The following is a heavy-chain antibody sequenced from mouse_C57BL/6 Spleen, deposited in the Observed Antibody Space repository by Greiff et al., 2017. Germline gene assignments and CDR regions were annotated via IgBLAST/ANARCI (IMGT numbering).Heavy chain of an antibody. V-gene: IGHV1-80*01. CDR1: GYAFSSYW. J-gene: IGHJ2*01. CDR2: IYPGDGDT. Sequence: VHLVESGAELVKPGASVKISCKASGYAFSSYWMNWVKPRPGQGLEWIGQIYPGDGDTNYNGKFKGKATLTADISSSTAYMQLSSLTSEDSAVYFCARETASVVVDYWGQGTTLTVSS. D-gene: IGHD1-1*01. CDR3: ARETASVVVDY.